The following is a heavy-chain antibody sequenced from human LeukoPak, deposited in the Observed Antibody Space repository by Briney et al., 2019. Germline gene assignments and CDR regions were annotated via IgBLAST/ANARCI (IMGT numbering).Heavy chain of an antibody. CDR3: ARGLVVSAFDI. CDR2: INHSGST. CDR1: GGSFSGYY. D-gene: IGHD2-15*01. Sequence: SETLSLTCAVYGGSFSGYYWSWIRQPPGKWLEWIGEINHSGSTNYNPSLKSRVTISVDTSKNQFSLKLSSVTAADTAVYYCARGLVVSAFDIWGQGTMVTVSS. J-gene: IGHJ3*02. V-gene: IGHV4-34*01.